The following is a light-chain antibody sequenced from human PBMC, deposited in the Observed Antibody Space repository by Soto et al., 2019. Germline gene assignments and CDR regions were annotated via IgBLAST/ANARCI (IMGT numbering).Light chain of an antibody. Sequence: EIVLTQSPGTLSVSPGERATLSCRASQTISSNHLAWYQQQPGQAPSLLIYGTSSRATGIPDRFSGSGSGTDFTLTITRLEPEDSAIYYCQQYVSWTFGQGTKVEIK. CDR1: QTISSNH. CDR2: GTS. J-gene: IGKJ1*01. V-gene: IGKV3-20*01. CDR3: QQYVSWT.